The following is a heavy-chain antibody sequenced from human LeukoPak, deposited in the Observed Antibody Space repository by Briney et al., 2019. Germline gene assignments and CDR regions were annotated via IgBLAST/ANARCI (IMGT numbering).Heavy chain of an antibody. CDR3: ARVGTGAAAGHYYYYMDV. J-gene: IGHJ6*03. CDR1: GGSFSGYY. CDR2: IYTSGST. Sequence: SETLSLTCAVYGGSFSGYYWSWIRQPAGKGLEWIGRIYTSGSTNYNPSLKSRVTMSVDTSKNQFSLKLSSVTAADTAVYYCARVGTGAAAGHYYYYMDVWGKGTTVTISS. V-gene: IGHV4-59*10. D-gene: IGHD6-13*01.